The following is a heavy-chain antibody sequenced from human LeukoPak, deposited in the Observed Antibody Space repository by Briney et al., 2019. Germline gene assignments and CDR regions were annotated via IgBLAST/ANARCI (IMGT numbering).Heavy chain of an antibody. D-gene: IGHD4-23*01. J-gene: IGHJ6*03. CDR2: ISGSGGST. Sequence: GGSLRLSCAASGFTFSSYAMSWVRQAPGKGLEWVSAISGSGGSTHYADSVKGRFTISRDNSKNTLYLQMNSLRAEDTAVYYCAKDPGGRYYYYMDVWGKGTTVTVSS. CDR1: GFTFSSYA. V-gene: IGHV3-23*01. CDR3: AKDPGGRYYYYMDV.